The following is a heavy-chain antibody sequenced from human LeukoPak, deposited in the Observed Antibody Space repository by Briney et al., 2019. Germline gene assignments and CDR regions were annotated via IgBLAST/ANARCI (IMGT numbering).Heavy chain of an antibody. CDR3: AREDSSGAFDI. Sequence: GGSLRLSCAASGFTFRSYDMHWVRQVPGKGLEWVAVVWYDESNKYYVDSVKGRYTISRDKSKNTLYLQMNSLRVEDTALYYCAREDSSGAFDIWGQGTMVTVSS. CDR2: VWYDESNK. V-gene: IGHV3-33*08. CDR1: GFTFRSYD. J-gene: IGHJ3*02. D-gene: IGHD3-22*01.